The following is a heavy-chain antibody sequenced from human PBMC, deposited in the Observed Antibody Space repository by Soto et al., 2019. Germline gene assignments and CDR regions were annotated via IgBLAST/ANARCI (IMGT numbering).Heavy chain of an antibody. CDR1: GGSISSVAYY. CDR2: IYYSGST. J-gene: IGHJ1*01. Sequence: QVQLQESGPGLVKPSQTLSLTCTVSGGSISSVAYYWSWIRQHPGKGLEWIGYIYYSGSTYYNPSTKSRVTTSVGTSTRQCFLKLSSVTAADTAVYSCALDASCGSRGFQHWGQGTLVTVSS. CDR3: ALDASCGSRGFQH. D-gene: IGHD3-22*01. V-gene: IGHV4-31*03.